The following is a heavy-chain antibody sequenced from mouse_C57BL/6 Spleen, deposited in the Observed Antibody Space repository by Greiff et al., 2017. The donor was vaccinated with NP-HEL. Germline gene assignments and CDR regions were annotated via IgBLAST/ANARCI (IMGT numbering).Heavy chain of an antibody. CDR3: ARSGDTRYFDV. J-gene: IGHJ1*03. CDR2: INPSSGYT. V-gene: IGHV1-4*01. Sequence: QVQLQQSGAELARPGASVKMSCKASGYTFTSYTMHWVKQRPGQGLEWIGYINPSSGYTKYNQKFKDKATLTADKSSSTAYMQLSSLTSEDSAVYYCARSGDTRYFDVWGTGTTVTVSS. D-gene: IGHD2-13*01. CDR1: GYTFTSYT.